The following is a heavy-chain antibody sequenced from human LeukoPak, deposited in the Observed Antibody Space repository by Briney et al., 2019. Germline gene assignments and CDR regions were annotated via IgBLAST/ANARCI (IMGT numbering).Heavy chain of an antibody. D-gene: IGHD6-13*01. CDR1: GFTFSSYG. CDR2: ISYDGSNK. Sequence: GGSLRLSCAASGFTFSSYGMHWVRQAPGKGLEWVAVISYDGSNKYYADSVKGRFTISRDNSKNTLYLQMNSLRAEDTAVYYCAKDRSSKDSSSWSFDYWGQGTLVTVSS. V-gene: IGHV3-30*18. J-gene: IGHJ4*02. CDR3: AKDRSSKDSSSWSFDY.